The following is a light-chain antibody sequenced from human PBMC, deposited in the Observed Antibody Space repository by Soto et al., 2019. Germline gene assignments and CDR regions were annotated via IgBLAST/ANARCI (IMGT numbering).Light chain of an antibody. J-gene: IGKJ1*01. V-gene: IGKV3-20*01. CDR2: GAS. CDR3: QQYGSSPWT. CDR1: QSVSRSF. Sequence: EIVFTQSPGTLSLSPGARATLSCRASQSVSRSFLAWYHQKPGQAPRLLIYGASSRATGTPDRFSGSGSGTDFTLTISRLEPEDFAVYYCQQYGSSPWTFGQGTKVDIK.